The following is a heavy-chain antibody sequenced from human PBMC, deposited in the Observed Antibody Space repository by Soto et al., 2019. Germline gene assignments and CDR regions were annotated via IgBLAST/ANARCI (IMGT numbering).Heavy chain of an antibody. D-gene: IGHD3-3*01. CDR1: GGSISSYY. V-gene: IGHV4-59*08. CDR2: IYYSGST. J-gene: IGHJ5*02. Sequence: SETLSLTCPVSGGSISSYYWSWIRQPQGKGLEWIGYIYYSGSTNYNPSLKSRVTISVDTSKNQFSLKLSPVTAADTAVYYCATKEGGGAYFPISAPGGKGPPVPVS. CDR3: ATKEGGGAYFPISAP.